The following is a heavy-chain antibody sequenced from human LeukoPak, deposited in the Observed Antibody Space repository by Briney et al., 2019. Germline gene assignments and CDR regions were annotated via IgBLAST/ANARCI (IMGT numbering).Heavy chain of an antibody. CDR3: ARGGPRNRIPRNYYYYYMDV. CDR1: GGTFSSYA. CDR2: IIPIFGTA. V-gene: IGHV1-69*06. J-gene: IGHJ6*03. D-gene: IGHD2-15*01. Sequence: ASVKVSCKASGGTFSSYAISWVRQAPGQGLEWVGGIIPIFGTANYAQKFQGRVTITADKSTSTAYMELSSLRSEDTAVYYCARGGPRNRIPRNYYYYYMDVWGKGTTVTVSS.